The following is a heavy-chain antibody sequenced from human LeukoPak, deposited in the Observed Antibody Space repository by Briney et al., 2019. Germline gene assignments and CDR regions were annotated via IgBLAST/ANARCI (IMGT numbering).Heavy chain of an antibody. J-gene: IGHJ4*02. D-gene: IGHD3-10*01. V-gene: IGHV4-61*02. CDR1: SYSISSGYY. CDR2: IYTSGST. CDR3: ARSYGSGSNLFDY. Sequence: SETLSLTCTVSSYSISSGYYWSWIRQPAGQGLEWIGRIYTSGSTNYNPSLKSRVTISVDTSKNQFSLKLSSVTAADTAVYYCARSYGSGSNLFDYWGQGTLVTVSS.